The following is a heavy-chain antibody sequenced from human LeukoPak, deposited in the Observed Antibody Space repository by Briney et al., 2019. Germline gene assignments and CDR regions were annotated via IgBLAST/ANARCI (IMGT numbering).Heavy chain of an antibody. J-gene: IGHJ6*02. CDR1: GFTFSSYG. Sequence: GGSLRLSCAASGFTFSSYGMHWVRQAPGKGLEWLAVLSYDGSSKYYADSVKGRFTISRDNSKNTLYLQMNSLRAEDTAVYYCARDSYGMDVWGQGTTVTVSS. CDR2: LSYDGSSK. V-gene: IGHV3-30*03. CDR3: ARDSYGMDV.